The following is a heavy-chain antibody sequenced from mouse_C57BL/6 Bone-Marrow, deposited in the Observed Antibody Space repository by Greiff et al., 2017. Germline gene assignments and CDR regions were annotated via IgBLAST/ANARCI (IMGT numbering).Heavy chain of an antibody. CDR3: AKDHYYGSGAMDY. V-gene: IGHV2-5*01. Sequence: VQLVESGPGLVQPSQSLSITCTVSGFSLTSYGVHWVRQSPGKGLEWLGVIWRGGSTDYNAAFMSRLSITKDNSKSQVFFKMNSLQADDTAIYYCAKDHYYGSGAMDYWGQGTSVTVSS. J-gene: IGHJ4*01. D-gene: IGHD1-1*01. CDR2: IWRGGST. CDR1: GFSLTSYG.